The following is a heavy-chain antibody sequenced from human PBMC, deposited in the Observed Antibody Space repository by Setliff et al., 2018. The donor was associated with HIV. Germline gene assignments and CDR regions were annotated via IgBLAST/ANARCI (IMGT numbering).Heavy chain of an antibody. V-gene: IGHV1-69*13. CDR3: ARGGVYYYDSSGWSMDY. Sequence: SVKVSCKASGGTFSSYAISWVRQAPGQGLEWMGGIIPIFGTANYAQKFQGRVTITADESTSTAYMELRSLKSDDTAVYYCARGGVYYYDSSGWSMDYWGQGTLVTVSS. CDR1: GGTFSSYA. D-gene: IGHD3-22*01. CDR2: IIPIFGTA. J-gene: IGHJ4*02.